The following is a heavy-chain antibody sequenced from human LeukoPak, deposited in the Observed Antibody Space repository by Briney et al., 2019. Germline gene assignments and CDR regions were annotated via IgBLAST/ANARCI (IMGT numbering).Heavy chain of an antibody. J-gene: IGHJ4*02. CDR2: IDHSGSS. V-gene: IGHV4-34*01. CDR3: ASVYDSSGYYPL. D-gene: IGHD3-22*01. Sequence: GSLRLSCAASGFTFSSYGMHWVRQPPGKGLEWIGEIDHSGSSNYYPSLKSRASISGDTSKNQFSLTLSSVTAADTAIYYCASVYDSSGYYPLWGQGTLVTVST. CDR1: GFTFSSYG.